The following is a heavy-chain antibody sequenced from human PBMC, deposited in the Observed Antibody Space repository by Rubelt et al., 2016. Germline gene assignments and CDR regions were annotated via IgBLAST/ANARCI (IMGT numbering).Heavy chain of an antibody. Sequence: GASVKVSCKASGYTFTSYYMHWVRQAPGQGLEWMGIINPSGGSTSYAQKFQGRVTMTRDTSTSTVYMALSSLRSEDTAVYYCAGEKEEAEVLRYFDWSYNWFDPWGQGTLVTVSS. CDR3: AGEKEEAEVLRYFDWSYNWFDP. J-gene: IGHJ5*02. CDR2: INPSGGST. CDR1: GYTFTSYY. D-gene: IGHD3-9*01. V-gene: IGHV1-46*01.